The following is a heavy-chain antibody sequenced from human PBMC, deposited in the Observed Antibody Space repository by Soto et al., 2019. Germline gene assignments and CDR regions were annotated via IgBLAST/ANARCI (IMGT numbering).Heavy chain of an antibody. CDR1: GFTFSDYP. Sequence: GGSLRLSCSASGFTFSDYPMHWVRQSPGRTLEYVSSISNDGLTTYYADSVKGRFTISRDNSKNTLYLQMSSLRAEDTAIYFCVKDPCTTATCYELDYWGQGTLVTVSS. D-gene: IGHD2-2*01. CDR2: ISNDGLTT. V-gene: IGHV3-64D*06. CDR3: VKDPCTTATCYELDY. J-gene: IGHJ4*02.